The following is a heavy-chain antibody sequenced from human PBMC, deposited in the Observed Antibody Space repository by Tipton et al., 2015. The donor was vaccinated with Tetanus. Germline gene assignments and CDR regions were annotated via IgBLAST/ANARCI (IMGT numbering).Heavy chain of an antibody. D-gene: IGHD2-8*01. CDR3: TKDVGIVLFDY. J-gene: IGHJ4*02. Sequence: SLRLSCAASGFTFSDYTMAWVRQAPGEGLEWVSTISGGGHNTHYADSVQGRVTISRDNSKNTMYLQMNSLRAEDTAVYYCTKDVGIVLFDYWGQGTLVTVPS. V-gene: IGHV3-23*01. CDR2: ISGGGHNT. CDR1: GFTFSDYT.